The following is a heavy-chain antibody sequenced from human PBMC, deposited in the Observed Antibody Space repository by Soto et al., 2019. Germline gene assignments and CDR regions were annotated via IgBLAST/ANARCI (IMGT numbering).Heavy chain of an antibody. CDR1: GITTSTYW. J-gene: IGHJ4*02. Sequence: GGSLRLSCAASGITTSTYWMGWFRQAPGRGLEWVATIKRDGTEKYYMDSLKGRFTISRDNAINSLYLQMSRLRAEDTAVYFCVTGDHADYWGQGTLVTVSS. CDR2: IKRDGTEK. D-gene: IGHD3-10*01. CDR3: VTGDHADY. V-gene: IGHV3-7*03.